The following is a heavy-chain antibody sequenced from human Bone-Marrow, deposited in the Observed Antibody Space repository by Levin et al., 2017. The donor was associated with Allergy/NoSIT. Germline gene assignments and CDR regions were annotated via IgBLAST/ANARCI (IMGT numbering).Heavy chain of an antibody. D-gene: IGHD2-2*01. J-gene: IGHJ6*02. CDR3: AKDLIRCSSTSCPTQSYYYYYGMDV. V-gene: IGHV3-30*18. CDR2: ISYDGSNK. CDR1: GFTFSSYG. Sequence: GGSLRLSCAASGFTFSSYGMHWVRQAPGKGLEWVAVISYDGSNKYYADSVKGRFTISRDNSKNTLYLQMNSLRAEDTAVYYCAKDLIRCSSTSCPTQSYYYYYGMDVWGQGTTVTVSS.